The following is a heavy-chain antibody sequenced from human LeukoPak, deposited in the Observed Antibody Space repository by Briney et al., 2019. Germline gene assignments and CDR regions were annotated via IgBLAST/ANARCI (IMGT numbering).Heavy chain of an antibody. Sequence: GGSLRLSCAASGFTFSSYAMNWVRQAPGKGLEWVSAIDSGSTTYYSDSVKGRLTISRDNSRNTFHLQMNSLRVEDTAVYYCAKVTWTSGPACDRWGQGTLVTVSS. J-gene: IGHJ5*02. V-gene: IGHV3-23*05. CDR3: AKVTWTSGPACDR. D-gene: IGHD6-19*01. CDR1: GFTFSSYA. CDR2: IDSGSTT.